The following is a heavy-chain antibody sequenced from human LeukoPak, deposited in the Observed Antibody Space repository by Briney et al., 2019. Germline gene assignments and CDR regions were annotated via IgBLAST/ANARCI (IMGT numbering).Heavy chain of an antibody. J-gene: IGHJ4*02. D-gene: IGHD1-26*01. CDR2: INWNGGST. V-gene: IGHV3-20*04. CDR1: GFTFDDYG. Sequence: GGSLRLSCAASGFTFDDYGISWVRQAPGKGLEWGSGINWNGGSTGHADSVKGRFTISRDNAKNSLYLQMNSLRAEDTALYYCAREANSGSYLYYFDYWGQGTLVTVSS. CDR3: AREANSGSYLYYFDY.